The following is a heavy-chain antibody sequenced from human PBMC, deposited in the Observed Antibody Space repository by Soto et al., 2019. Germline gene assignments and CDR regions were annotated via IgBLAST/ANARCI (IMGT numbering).Heavy chain of an antibody. V-gene: IGHV4-59*01. Sequence: SETLSLTCTVSGGSISRYYWSWIRQPPGKGLEWIGYLYNAGSTIYNPSLKSRVTISVDMSQNQFSLNLNYVTAADTAVYYCARVEMATDAFDIWGQGTMVTVSS. CDR3: ARVEMATDAFDI. CDR2: LYNAGST. J-gene: IGHJ3*02. CDR1: GGSISRYY. D-gene: IGHD2-15*01.